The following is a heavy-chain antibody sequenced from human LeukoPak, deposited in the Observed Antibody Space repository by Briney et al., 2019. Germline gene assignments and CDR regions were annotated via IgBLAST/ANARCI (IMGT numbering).Heavy chain of an antibody. D-gene: IGHD6-13*01. CDR1: GFTFSSYA. CDR2: ISGSGGST. CDR3: AKDVRSSSWNNWFDP. J-gene: IGHJ5*02. Sequence: PGGSLRLSRAASGFTFSSYAMSWVRQAPGKGLGWVSAISGSGGSTYYADSVKGRFTISRDNSKNTLYLQMNSLRAEDTAVYYCAKDVRSSSWNNWFDPWGQGTLVTVSS. V-gene: IGHV3-23*01.